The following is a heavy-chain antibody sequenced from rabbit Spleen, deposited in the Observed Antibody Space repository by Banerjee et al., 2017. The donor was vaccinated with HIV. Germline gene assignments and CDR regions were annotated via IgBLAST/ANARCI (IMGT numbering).Heavy chain of an antibody. J-gene: IGHJ6*01. CDR3: ARDTSTSFSTYGMDL. Sequence: LEESGGGLVKPGGTLTLTCTVSGFSFSSNWICWVRQAPGKGLEWIACIYAGSSGNTYSAIWAKGRFTISKTSSTTVTLQMTSLTAADTATYFCARDTSTSFSTYGMDLWGPGTLVTVS. V-gene: IGHV1S45*01. D-gene: IGHD1-1*01. CDR2: IYAGSSGNT. CDR1: GFSFSSNW.